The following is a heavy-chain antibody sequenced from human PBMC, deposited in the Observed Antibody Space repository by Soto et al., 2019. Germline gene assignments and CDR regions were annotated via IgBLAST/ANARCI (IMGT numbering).Heavy chain of an antibody. CDR3: ARGPSSLTRFDY. Sequence: GSLRLSCAASGFTFSSYAMHWVRQAPGKGLEWVAVISYDGSNKYYADSVKGRFTISRDNSKNTLYLQMNSLRAEDTAVYHCARGPSSLTRFDYWGQGTLVTVSS. CDR1: GFTFSSYA. CDR2: ISYDGSNK. J-gene: IGHJ4*02. D-gene: IGHD2-2*01. V-gene: IGHV3-30-3*01.